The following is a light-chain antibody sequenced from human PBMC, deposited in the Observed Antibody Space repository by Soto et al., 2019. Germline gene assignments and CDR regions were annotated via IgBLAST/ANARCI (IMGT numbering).Light chain of an antibody. Sequence: EIVLTQSPGTLSLSPGERATLSCRASQSVSSSYLAWYQQKPGQAPRLLIYGASSRATGIPDRFSGSGSGTDFTRTISRLEPEDFAVYYGQQNGSSPWTFGQGTKVEIK. CDR1: QSVSSSY. V-gene: IGKV3-20*01. CDR3: QQNGSSPWT. J-gene: IGKJ1*01. CDR2: GAS.